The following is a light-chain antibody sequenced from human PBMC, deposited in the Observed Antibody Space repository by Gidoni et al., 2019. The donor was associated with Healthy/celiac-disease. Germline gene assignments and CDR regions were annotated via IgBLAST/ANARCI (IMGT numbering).Light chain of an antibody. CDR1: QSVSSN. CDR3: QQYNNWPLT. V-gene: IGKV3-15*01. J-gene: IGKJ4*01. Sequence: IVMTQSPATLSVSPGERATLPCSASQSVSSNLAWYQQKPGQAPRLLIYGASTRATGIPARFSGSGSGTEFTLTISSLQSEDFAVYYCQQYNNWPLTFGGGTKVEIK. CDR2: GAS.